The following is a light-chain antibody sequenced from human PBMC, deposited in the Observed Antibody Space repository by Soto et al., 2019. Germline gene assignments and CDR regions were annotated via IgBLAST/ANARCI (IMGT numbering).Light chain of an antibody. J-gene: IGKJ2*01. CDR3: QQYNNGPFT. V-gene: IGKV3-15*01. Sequence: EIVMTQSPATLSVSPGERATLSCRASQSVSSNLAWYQQKPGQAPSLLIYGASARATGIPARFSGSGSGTEFTLTISSLQSEDFAVYYCQQYNNGPFTFGQGTKLEIK. CDR1: QSVSSN. CDR2: GAS.